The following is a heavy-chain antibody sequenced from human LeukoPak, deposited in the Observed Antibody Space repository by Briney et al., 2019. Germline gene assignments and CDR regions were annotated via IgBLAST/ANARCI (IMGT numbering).Heavy chain of an antibody. V-gene: IGHV3-21*01. CDR1: GFTFSSYS. Sequence: GGSLRLSCAASGFTFSSYSMYWVRQAPGKGLEWVSSISSSSSYIYYADSVKGRFTISRDNAKNSLYLQMNSLRAEDTAVYYCARDSPMTTVTTGAFDIWGQGTMVTVSS. J-gene: IGHJ3*02. CDR2: ISSSSSYI. CDR3: ARDSPMTTVTTGAFDI. D-gene: IGHD4-17*01.